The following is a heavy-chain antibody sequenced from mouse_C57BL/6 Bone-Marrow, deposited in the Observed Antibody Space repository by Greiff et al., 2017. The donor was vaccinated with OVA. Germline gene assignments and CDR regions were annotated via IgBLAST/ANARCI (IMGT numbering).Heavy chain of an antibody. CDR2: ISSGGSYT. CDR3: ARRRVWYYFDY. CDR1: GFTFSSYG. Sequence: VQLKESGGDLVKPGGSLKLSCAASGFTFSSYGMSWVRQTPDKRLEWVATISSGGSYTYYPDSVKGRFTISRDNAKNTLYLQMSSLKSEDTAMYYCARRRVWYYFDYWGQGTTLTVSS. V-gene: IGHV5-6*01. J-gene: IGHJ2*01.